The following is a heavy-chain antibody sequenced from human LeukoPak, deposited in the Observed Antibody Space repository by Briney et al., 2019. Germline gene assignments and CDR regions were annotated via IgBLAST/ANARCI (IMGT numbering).Heavy chain of an antibody. J-gene: IGHJ6*03. D-gene: IGHD4-11*01. Sequence: SETLSLTCAVYGGSFSGYYWSWIRQPPGKGLEWIGEINHSESTNYNPSLKSRVTISVDTSKNQFSLKLSSVTAADTAVYYCARVVRSSNYYYYYYYYMDVWGKGTTVTVSS. CDR3: ARVVRSSNYYYYYYYYMDV. CDR1: GGSFSGYY. V-gene: IGHV4-34*01. CDR2: INHSEST.